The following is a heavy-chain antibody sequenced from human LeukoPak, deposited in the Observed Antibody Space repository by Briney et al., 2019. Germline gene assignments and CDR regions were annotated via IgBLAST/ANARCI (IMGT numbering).Heavy chain of an antibody. CDR2: VHLNGAT. Sequence: SGTLSLTCAVSGGSITTTNWWSWVRQPPGKGLEWIGEVHLNGATNYNPSLESRFNMSIDKSNNHLSLEVTSVTAADTAMYYCTRESGAFSPFGFWGQGTLVTVSS. J-gene: IGHJ4*02. CDR1: GGSITTTNW. CDR3: TRESGAFSPFGF. D-gene: IGHD1-26*01. V-gene: IGHV4-4*02.